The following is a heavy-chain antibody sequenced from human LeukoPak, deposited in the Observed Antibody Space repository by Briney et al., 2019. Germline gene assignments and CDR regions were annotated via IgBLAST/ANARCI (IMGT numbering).Heavy chain of an antibody. V-gene: IGHV1-46*01. CDR3: ARDALVIYDSSGYYF. CDR1: GGTFSSYA. D-gene: IGHD3-22*01. CDR2: INPSGGST. Sequence: ASVKVSCKASGGTFSSYAISWVRQAPGQGLEWMGIINPSGGSTSYAQKFQGRVTMTRDTSTSTVYMELSSLRSDDTAVYYCARDALVIYDSSGYYFWGQGTLVTVSS. J-gene: IGHJ4*02.